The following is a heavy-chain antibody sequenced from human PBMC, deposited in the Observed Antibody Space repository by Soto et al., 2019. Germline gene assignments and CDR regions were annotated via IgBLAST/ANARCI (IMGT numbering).Heavy chain of an antibody. CDR1: GGSISSSNW. D-gene: IGHD3-9*01. Sequence: SETLSLTCAVSGGSISSSNWWSWVRQPPGKGLERIGEIYHSGSTNYNPSLKRRVTISVDKSKNQFSLKLSSVTAADTAVYYCARGGKHYDILTGYYNPPGFDYWGQGTLVTVSS. J-gene: IGHJ4*02. CDR2: IYHSGST. CDR3: ARGGKHYDILTGYYNPPGFDY. V-gene: IGHV4-4*02.